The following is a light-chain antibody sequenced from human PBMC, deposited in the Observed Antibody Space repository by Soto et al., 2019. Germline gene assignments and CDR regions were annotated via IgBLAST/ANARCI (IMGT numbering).Light chain of an antibody. Sequence: DIQLTQSPSFLSASVGDRVTITCRASQGISSYLAWYQQKPGKAPKLLIYAASTLQSGVPSRFSGSGSGTVFTLTISSLQPEDFATYYCQQLNSYPLFGPGTKVDFK. V-gene: IGKV1-9*01. J-gene: IGKJ3*01. CDR1: QGISSY. CDR2: AAS. CDR3: QQLNSYPL.